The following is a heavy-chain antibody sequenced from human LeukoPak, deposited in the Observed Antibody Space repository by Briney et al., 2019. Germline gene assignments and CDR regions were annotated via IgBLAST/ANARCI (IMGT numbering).Heavy chain of an antibody. CDR2: ISGSGGST. CDR3: AKGSYYDYVWGTYFDI. CDR1: GFTFSSYA. J-gene: IGHJ3*02. Sequence: GGSLRLSCAASGFTFSSYAMSWVRQAPGKGLEWVSAISGSGGSTYYADSVKGRFTISRDNSKNTLYLQMNSLRAEDTAVYCCAKGSYYDYVWGTYFDIWGQGTMVTVSS. V-gene: IGHV3-23*01. D-gene: IGHD3-16*01.